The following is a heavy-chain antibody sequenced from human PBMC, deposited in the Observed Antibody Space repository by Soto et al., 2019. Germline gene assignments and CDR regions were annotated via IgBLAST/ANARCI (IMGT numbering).Heavy chain of an antibody. D-gene: IGHD6-25*01. CDR1: GFTFSSYW. CDR3: ARGQRSIRYVVDV. J-gene: IGHJ6*02. V-gene: IGHV3-74*01. Sequence: HPGGSLRLSCAASGFTFSSYWMHWVRQGPGKGLVWVSRINSDGSSTTYADSVKGRFTISRDNAENTLYLQMNSLRAEDTAVYYFARGQRSIRYVVDVWGLGTTDTGS. CDR2: INSDGSST.